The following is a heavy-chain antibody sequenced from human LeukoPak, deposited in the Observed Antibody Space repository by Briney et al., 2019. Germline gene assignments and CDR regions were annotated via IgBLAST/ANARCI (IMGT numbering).Heavy chain of an antibody. V-gene: IGHV3-21*01. J-gene: IGHJ4*02. D-gene: IGHD5-18*01. Sequence: GGSLRLSCAPSRFTFSSYTMNCVRQAPGKGLEWVASISSSSSNIYYADSLKGRFTISRDDAKNSLYLQMISLRAEDTAVYYCARAPSGYSYGHTYYFDYWGQGTLVTVSS. CDR2: ISSSSSNI. CDR1: RFTFSSYT. CDR3: ARAPSGYSYGHTYYFDY.